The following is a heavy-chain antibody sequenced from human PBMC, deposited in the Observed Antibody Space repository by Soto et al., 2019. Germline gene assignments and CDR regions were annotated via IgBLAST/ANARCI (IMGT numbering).Heavy chain of an antibody. D-gene: IGHD2-15*01. V-gene: IGHV1-69*13. Sequence: SVKVSCKASGGTFSSYAISWVRQAPGKGPEWMGGIIPIFCTANYAQKFQGRVTITADESTSTAYMELSSLRSEDTAVYYCARDLLVVVAATPHYYYYGMDVCAQGTTVTVSS. CDR2: IIPIFCTA. CDR1: GGTFSSYA. J-gene: IGHJ6*02. CDR3: ARDLLVVVAATPHYYYYGMDV.